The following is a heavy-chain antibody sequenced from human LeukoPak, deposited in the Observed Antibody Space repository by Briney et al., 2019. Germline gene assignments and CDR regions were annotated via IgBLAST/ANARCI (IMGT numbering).Heavy chain of an antibody. Sequence: PSETLSLTCAVYGGSFSGYYWSWIRQPPGKGLEWIGEINHSGGTNYNPSLKSRVTISVDTSKNQFSLKLSSVTAADTAVYYCARGRWVGQQLTVRYFDYWGQGTLVTVSS. D-gene: IGHD6-13*01. CDR2: INHSGGT. J-gene: IGHJ4*02. CDR3: ARGRWVGQQLTVRYFDY. V-gene: IGHV4-34*01. CDR1: GGSFSGYY.